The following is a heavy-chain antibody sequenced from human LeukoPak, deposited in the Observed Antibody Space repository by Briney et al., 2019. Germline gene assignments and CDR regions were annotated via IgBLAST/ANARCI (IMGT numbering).Heavy chain of an antibody. J-gene: IGHJ4*02. CDR3: AGVPRGSYYRYFDY. CDR2: IYYSGST. V-gene: IGHV4-59*01. CDR1: GGSISSYY. D-gene: IGHD1-26*01. Sequence: SETLSLTCTVSGGSISSYYWSWIRQPPGKGLEWIGYIYYSGSTNYNPSLKSRVTISVDTSKNQFSLKLSSVTAADTAVYYCAGVPRGSYYRYFDYWGQGTLVTVSS.